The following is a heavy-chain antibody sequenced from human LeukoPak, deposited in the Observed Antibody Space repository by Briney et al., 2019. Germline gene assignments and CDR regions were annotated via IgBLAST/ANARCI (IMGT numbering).Heavy chain of an antibody. CDR2: IYYSGST. J-gene: IGHJ6*02. V-gene: IGHV4-59*01. CDR1: GGSISSYY. D-gene: IGHD6-13*01. Sequence: PSETLSLTCTVSGGSISSYYWSWIRQPPGKGLEWIGYIYYSGSTNYNPSLKSRVTISVDTSKNQFSLKLSSVTAADTAVYYCARDIRIAAAGYYYYYGMDVWGQGTTVTVSS. CDR3: ARDIRIAAAGYYYYYGMDV.